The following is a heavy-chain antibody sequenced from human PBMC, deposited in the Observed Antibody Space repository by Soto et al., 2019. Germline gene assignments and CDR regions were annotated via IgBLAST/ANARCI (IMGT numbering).Heavy chain of an antibody. CDR2: IYYSGST. CDR3: ARRGSSWYIAGFDY. Sequence: SETLSLTCTVSGGSISSSSYYWGWIRQPPGKGLEWIGSIYYSGSTYYNPSLKSRVTISVDTSKNQFSLKLSSVTAADTAVYYCARRGSSWYIAGFDYWGQGTLVTVS. CDR1: GGSISSSSYY. J-gene: IGHJ4*02. D-gene: IGHD6-13*01. V-gene: IGHV4-39*01.